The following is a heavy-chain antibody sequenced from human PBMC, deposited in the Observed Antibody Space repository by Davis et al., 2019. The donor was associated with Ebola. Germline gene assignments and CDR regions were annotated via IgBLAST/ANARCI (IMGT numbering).Heavy chain of an antibody. CDR2: ISAYNGNT. CDR3: ARGGTDDFWSGYYYYYYGMDV. Sequence: AASVTVSCKASGYTFTSYGISWVRQAPGQGLEWMGWISAYNGNTNYAQKLQGRVTMTTDTSTSTAYMELRSLRSDDTAVYYCARGGTDDFWSGYYYYYYGMDVWGQGTTVTVSS. D-gene: IGHD3-3*01. J-gene: IGHJ6*02. CDR1: GYTFTSYG. V-gene: IGHV1-18*01.